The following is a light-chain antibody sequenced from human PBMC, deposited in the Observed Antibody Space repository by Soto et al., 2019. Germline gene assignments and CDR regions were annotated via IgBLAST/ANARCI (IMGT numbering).Light chain of an antibody. CDR1: QSVSSN. V-gene: IGKV3-15*01. CDR3: QQYYNWPSGT. J-gene: IGKJ1*01. Sequence: EIVMTQSPATLSVSPGERATLSCRASQSVSSNLAWYQQKPGQAPRLLIYGASTRATGIPARFSGSGSGTEFPLTIRRLQSEGFGVYYCQQYYNWPSGTFGQGTKVEIK. CDR2: GAS.